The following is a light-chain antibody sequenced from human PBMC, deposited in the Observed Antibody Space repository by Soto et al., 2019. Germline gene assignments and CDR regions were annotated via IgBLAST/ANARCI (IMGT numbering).Light chain of an antibody. Sequence: EILLTQSPRTLSLSPGEGVTLSCRASQSVTVNSLAWYQQKPGQAPRLLIYAASTRAAAVPDRFTGSGSGTDFALTISRLEPEDFGVYYCQQYGDSPLTSGPGTKVAIK. J-gene: IGKJ3*01. V-gene: IGKV3-20*01. CDR3: QQYGDSPLT. CDR1: QSVTVNS. CDR2: AAS.